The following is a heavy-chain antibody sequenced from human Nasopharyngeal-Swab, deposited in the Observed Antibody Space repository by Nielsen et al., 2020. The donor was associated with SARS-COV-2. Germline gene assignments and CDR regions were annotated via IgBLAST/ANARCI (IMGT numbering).Heavy chain of an antibody. V-gene: IGHV3-74*01. Sequence: GESLKISCAASGFTFSSYWMHWVRQAPGKGLVWVSRINSDGSSTRYADSVKGRFTISRDNAKNTLYLQMNSLRAEDTAVYYCARDRKQQLDDRAFDIWGQGTMVTVSS. J-gene: IGHJ3*02. D-gene: IGHD6-13*01. CDR1: GFTFSSYW. CDR2: INSDGSST. CDR3: ARDRKQQLDDRAFDI.